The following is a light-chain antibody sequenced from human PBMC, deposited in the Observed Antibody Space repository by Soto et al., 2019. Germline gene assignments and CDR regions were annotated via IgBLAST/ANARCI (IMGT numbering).Light chain of an antibody. CDR3: CSYAPSRPLL. CDR2: EGN. J-gene: IGLJ2*01. V-gene: IGLV2-8*01. CDR1: SSDVGAYTF. Sequence: QSALTQPPSASGSPGQSVTISCTGTSSDVGAYTFVSWYQQHPGRVPKLMLSEGNKRPSGVPSRFSASKSGNTASLTISGLQAEDEADYFCCSYAPSRPLLFGGGTKVTVL.